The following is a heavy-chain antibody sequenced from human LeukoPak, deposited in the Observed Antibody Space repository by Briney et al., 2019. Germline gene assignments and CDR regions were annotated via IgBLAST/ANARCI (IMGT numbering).Heavy chain of an antibody. CDR3: AKGSVPVVAMNAFEI. J-gene: IGHJ3*02. V-gene: IGHV3-23*01. D-gene: IGHD2-2*01. CDR1: GFAFSSYA. CDR2: ISGSGVNT. Sequence: GGSLRLSCAASGFAFSSYAMSWVRQAPGKGLEWVSVISGSGVNTYYADSVKGRFTISRDNSKNTLFLQMNSLRAEDTAVYYCAKGSVPVVAMNAFEIWGQGTMVTVSS.